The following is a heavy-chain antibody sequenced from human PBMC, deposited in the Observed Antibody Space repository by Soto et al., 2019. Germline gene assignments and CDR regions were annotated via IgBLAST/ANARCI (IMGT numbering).Heavy chain of an antibody. CDR2: IIPIFGTA. J-gene: IGHJ4*02. D-gene: IGHD6-19*01. CDR3: ARDRYSRGWYRY. Sequence: QVQLVQSGAEVKKPGSSVKVSCKASGGTFSSYAISWVRQAPGQGLEWMGGIIPIFGTANYAQKFQGRVTITADQTPRTAYIELSSLRSEDTAVYFCARDRYSRGWYRYWGQGTLVTVSS. V-gene: IGHV1-69*01. CDR1: GGTFSSYA.